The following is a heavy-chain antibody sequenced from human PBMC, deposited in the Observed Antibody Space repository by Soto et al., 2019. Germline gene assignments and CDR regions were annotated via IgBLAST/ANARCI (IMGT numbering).Heavy chain of an antibody. CDR2: IYHSGST. CDR3: ARDCTYYYGSGSSNYYYYYGMDV. D-gene: IGHD3-10*01. J-gene: IGHJ6*02. CDR1: GYSISSGYY. V-gene: IGHV4-38-2*02. Sequence: KPSETLSLTCAVSGYSISSGYYWGWIRQPPGKGLEWIGSIYHSGSTYYNPSLKSRVTISVDTSKNQFSLKLSSVTAADTAVYYCARDCTYYYGSGSSNYYYYYGMDVWGQGTTVTVSS.